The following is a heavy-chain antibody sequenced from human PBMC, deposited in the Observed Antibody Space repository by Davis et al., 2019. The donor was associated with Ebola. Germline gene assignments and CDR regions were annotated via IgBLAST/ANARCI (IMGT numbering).Heavy chain of an antibody. D-gene: IGHD6-19*01. CDR1: GYTFTTYA. V-gene: IGHV1-3*01. J-gene: IGHJ4*02. CDR2: INAGNGNT. CDR3: ARAGEQWLVPSFYFDY. Sequence: ASVKVSCKASGYTFTTYAIHWVRQAPGQRPEWMGCINAGNGNTKYSQKFQGRVTITRDTSASTAYMELTSLRSEDTAVFYCARAGEQWLVPSFYFDYWGQGTLVTVSS.